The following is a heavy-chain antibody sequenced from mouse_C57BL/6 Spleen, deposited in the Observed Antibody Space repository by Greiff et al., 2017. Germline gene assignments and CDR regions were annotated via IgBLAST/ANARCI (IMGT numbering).Heavy chain of an antibody. J-gene: IGHJ1*03. Sequence: EVQRVESGPELVKPGASVKISCKASGYSFTDYNMNWVKQSNGKSLEWIGVINPNYGTTSYNQKFKGKATLTVDQSSSTAYMQLNSLTSEDSAVYYCARCYYGQRGYWYFDVWGTGTTVTVSS. D-gene: IGHD1-1*01. CDR1: GYSFTDYN. CDR2: INPNYGTT. CDR3: ARCYYGQRGYWYFDV. V-gene: IGHV1-39*01.